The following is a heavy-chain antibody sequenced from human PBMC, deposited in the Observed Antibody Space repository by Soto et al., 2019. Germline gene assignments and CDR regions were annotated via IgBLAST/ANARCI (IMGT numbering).Heavy chain of an antibody. D-gene: IGHD3-10*01. CDR3: ARDSEYYYGSGSYDY. Sequence: QVQRVQSGAEVKKPGASVKVSCKASAYTFTSYGISWVRQAPGQGLEWMGWISAYNGNTNYAQKLQGRVTMTTDTSTSTAYMELRSLSSDDTAVYYCARDSEYYYGSGSYDYWGQGTLVTVSS. CDR2: ISAYNGNT. V-gene: IGHV1-18*04. J-gene: IGHJ4*02. CDR1: AYTFTSYG.